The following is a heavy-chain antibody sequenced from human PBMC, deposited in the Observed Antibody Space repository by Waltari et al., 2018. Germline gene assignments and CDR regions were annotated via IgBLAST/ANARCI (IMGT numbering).Heavy chain of an antibody. V-gene: IGHV1-69*01. Sequence: QVQLVQSGAEVKKPGSSVKVSCKASGGTFSSYAISWVRQAPGQGLEWMGGIIPIFGTANYAQKFQGRGTITADESTSTAYMELSSLRSEDTAVYYCARESGYSYGYYFDYWGQGTLVTVSS. CDR2: IIPIFGTA. J-gene: IGHJ4*02. D-gene: IGHD5-18*01. CDR1: GGTFSSYA. CDR3: ARESGYSYGYYFDY.